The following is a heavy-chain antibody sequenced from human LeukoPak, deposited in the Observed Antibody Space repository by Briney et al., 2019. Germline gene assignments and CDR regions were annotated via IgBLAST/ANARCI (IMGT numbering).Heavy chain of an antibody. CDR2: IYYSGST. CDR3: ARGDGDY. V-gene: IGHV4-61*01. Sequence: PSQTLSLTCTVSGGSISSGSYYWSWIRQPPGKGLEWIGYIYYSGSTNYNPSLKSRVTISVDTSKNQFSLKLSSVTAADTAVYYCARGDGDYWGQGTLVTVSS. CDR1: GGSISSGSYY. J-gene: IGHJ4*02.